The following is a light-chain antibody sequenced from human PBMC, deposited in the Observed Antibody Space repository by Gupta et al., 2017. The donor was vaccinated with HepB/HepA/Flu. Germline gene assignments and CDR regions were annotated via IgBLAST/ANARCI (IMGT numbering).Light chain of an antibody. CDR2: DAS. J-gene: IGKJ4*01. Sequence: EIVLTQSPVTLSLSPGERATLSCRASQSVSRYLAWYQQKLGQPPSLLVFDASNRATGVPARFSGSGSGTDFTLTISSLEPEDFAVYYCQQRINWPLTFGGGTRVEIK. CDR3: QQRINWPLT. V-gene: IGKV3-11*01. CDR1: QSVSRY.